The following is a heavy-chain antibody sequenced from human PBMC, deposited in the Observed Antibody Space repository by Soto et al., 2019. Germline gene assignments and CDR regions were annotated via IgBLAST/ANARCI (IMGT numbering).Heavy chain of an antibody. CDR1: GFTFSSYA. D-gene: IGHD2-15*01. CDR3: AKDPAPVVVAATTY. CDR2: ISGSGGST. J-gene: IGHJ4*02. Sequence: GGSLRLSCAASGFTFSSYAMSWVRQAPGKGLEWVSAISGSGGSTYYADSVKGRFTISRDNSKNTLYLQMNSLRAEDTAVYYCAKDPAPVVVAATTYWGQGTLVTVSS. V-gene: IGHV3-23*01.